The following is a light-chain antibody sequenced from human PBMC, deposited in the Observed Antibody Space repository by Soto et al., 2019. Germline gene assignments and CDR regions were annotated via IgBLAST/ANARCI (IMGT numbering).Light chain of an antibody. CDR3: QQYNSYST. CDR1: QSISIW. Sequence: DIQLTQSPSTLSASVGDRVALTCRASQSISIWLAWYQQKPGKAPKLLIYKASTLKSGDPSRFSGSGSGTEFTLTISSLQPDDFATYYCQQYNSYSTFGQGTKVDIK. V-gene: IGKV1-5*03. CDR2: KAS. J-gene: IGKJ1*01.